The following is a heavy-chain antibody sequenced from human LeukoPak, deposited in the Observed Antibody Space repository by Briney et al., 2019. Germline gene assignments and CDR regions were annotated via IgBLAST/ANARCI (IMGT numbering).Heavy chain of an antibody. V-gene: IGHV1-8*01. D-gene: IGHD1-26*01. CDR1: GYTFTNYD. J-gene: IGHJ5*02. CDR3: ARDIAGATKGGWFDT. CDR2: MNPNSGNT. Sequence: ASVKVSCKASGYTFTNYDINWVRQATGQGLEWMGWMNPNSGNTGYAQKFQGRVTMTRNTSISTAYMELSSLRSEDTALYSCARDIAGATKGGWFDTWGQGTPVTVSS.